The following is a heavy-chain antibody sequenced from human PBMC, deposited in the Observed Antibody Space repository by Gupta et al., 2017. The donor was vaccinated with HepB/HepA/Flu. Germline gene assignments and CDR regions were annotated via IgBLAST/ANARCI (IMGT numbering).Heavy chain of an antibody. D-gene: IGHD6-13*01. J-gene: IGHJ4*02. V-gene: IGHV3-23*01. CDR2: ISGGGST. CDR3: AKDSPKIAAAGTGFDY. CDR1: GFTFSSYA. Sequence: EVQLLESGGGLVQPGGSLRLSCAASGFTFSSYAMSWVRQAPGKGLEWVSAISGGGSTYYADSVKGRFTISRDNSKNTLYLQMNSLRAEDTAVYYCAKDSPKIAAAGTGFDYWGQGTLVTVSS.